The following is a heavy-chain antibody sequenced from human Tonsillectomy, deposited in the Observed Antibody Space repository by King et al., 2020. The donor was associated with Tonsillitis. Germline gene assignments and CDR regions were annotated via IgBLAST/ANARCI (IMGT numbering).Heavy chain of an antibody. CDR2: MSYDGNNK. V-gene: IGHV3-30*18. J-gene: IGHJ4*02. CDR3: AKGGYSYGWSYFDY. Sequence: QLVQSGGGVVQPGRSLRLSCAASGFTFSSYGMHWVRQAPGKGLEGVAVMSYDGNNKYYADSVKGRFTISRDNSKNTLYLQVNSLRAEDTAVYYCAKGGYSYGWSYFDYWGQGTLVTVSS. CDR1: GFTFSSYG. D-gene: IGHD5-18*01.